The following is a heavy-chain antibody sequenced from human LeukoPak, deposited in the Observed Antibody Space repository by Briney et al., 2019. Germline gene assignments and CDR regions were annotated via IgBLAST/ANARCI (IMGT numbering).Heavy chain of an antibody. V-gene: IGHV3-21*01. CDR2: ISSSSSYI. CDR3: ARSLRFLEWTPVQDV. CDR1: GFTFSSYS. J-gene: IGHJ6*04. D-gene: IGHD3-3*01. Sequence: GGSLRLSCAASGFTFSSYSMNWVRQAPGQGLEWVSSISSSSSYIYYADSVKGRFTISRDNAKNSLYLQMNSLRAEDTAVYYCARSLRFLEWTPVQDVWGKGTTVTVSS.